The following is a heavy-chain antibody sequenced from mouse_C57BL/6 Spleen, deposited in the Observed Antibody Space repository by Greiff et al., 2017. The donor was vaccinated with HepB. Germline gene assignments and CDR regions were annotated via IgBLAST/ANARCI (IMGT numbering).Heavy chain of an antibody. D-gene: IGHD2-5*01. V-gene: IGHV1-55*01. Sequence: QVQLKQPGAELVKPGASVKMSCKASGYTFTSYWITWVKQRPGQGLEWIGDIYPGSGSTNYNEKFKSKATMTVDTSSTTAYMQLSSLTSEDSAVYYCTRRGRARAYSNLYYFDYWCQGTTLTVSS. CDR2: IYPGSGST. CDR1: GYTFTSYW. J-gene: IGHJ2*01. CDR3: TRRGRARAYSNLYYFDY.